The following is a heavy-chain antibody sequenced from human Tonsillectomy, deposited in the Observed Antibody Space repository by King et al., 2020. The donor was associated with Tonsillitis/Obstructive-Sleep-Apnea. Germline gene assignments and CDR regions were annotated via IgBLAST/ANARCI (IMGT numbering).Heavy chain of an antibody. Sequence: QLVQSGAEVKKPGASVKVSCKASGYSFSTYGITWVRQAPGQGLEWMGWVSTYNDNKNYAQKVQGRVTMTTATSTSTAYMELKSLRSDDTAVYYCARGSYGDYWGQGTLVTVSS. J-gene: IGHJ4*02. CDR2: VSTYNDNK. CDR3: ARGSYGDY. V-gene: IGHV1-18*01. D-gene: IGHD1-26*01. CDR1: GYSFSTYG.